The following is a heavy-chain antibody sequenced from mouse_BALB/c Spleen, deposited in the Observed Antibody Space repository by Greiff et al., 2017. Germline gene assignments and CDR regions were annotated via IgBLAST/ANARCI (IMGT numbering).Heavy chain of an antibody. D-gene: IGHD1-1*01. CDR1: GFTFSSYA. V-gene: IGHV5-9-4*01. CDR3: ARGGTTVGFDY. J-gene: IGHJ2*01. Sequence: EVQRVESGGGLVKPGGSLKLSCAASGFTFSSYAMSWVRQSPEKRLEWVAEISSGGSYTYYPENVTGRFTISRDNAKNTLYLEMSSLRSEDTAMYYCARGGTTVGFDYWGQGTTLTVSS. CDR2: ISSGGSYT.